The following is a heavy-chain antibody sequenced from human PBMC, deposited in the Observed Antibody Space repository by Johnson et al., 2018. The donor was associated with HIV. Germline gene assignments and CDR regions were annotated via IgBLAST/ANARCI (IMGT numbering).Heavy chain of an antibody. Sequence: VQLLESGGGLVQPGGSLRLSCAASGFTFSSYAMSWVRQAPGKGLEWVSAISGSGGSTYYADSVKGRFTISRNNSKNTLYLQMNSLRVADTALYYCAKLRYSGANAFDIWGQGTMVTVSS. CDR1: GFTFSSYA. J-gene: IGHJ3*02. CDR2: ISGSGGST. D-gene: IGHD3-10*01. V-gene: IGHV3-23*01. CDR3: AKLRYSGANAFDI.